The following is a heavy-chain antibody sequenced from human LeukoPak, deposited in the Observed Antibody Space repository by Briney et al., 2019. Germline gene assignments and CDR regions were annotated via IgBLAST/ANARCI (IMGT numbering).Heavy chain of an antibody. Sequence: PGRSLRLSCTASGFTFGDYAMSWVRQAPGKGLEWVGFIRSKAYGGTTEYAASVKGRFTISRDDSKSIAYLQMNSLKTEDTAVYYCTRDLADYYDSSGYYYGWYNYLFDYWGQGTLVTVSS. CDR2: IRSKAYGGTT. D-gene: IGHD3-22*01. CDR3: TRDLADYYDSSGYYYGWYNYLFDY. CDR1: GFTFGDYA. V-gene: IGHV3-49*04. J-gene: IGHJ4*02.